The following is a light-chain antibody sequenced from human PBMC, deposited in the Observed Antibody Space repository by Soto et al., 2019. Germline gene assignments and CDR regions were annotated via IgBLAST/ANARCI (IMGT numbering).Light chain of an antibody. V-gene: IGKV1-9*01. J-gene: IGKJ1*01. CDR3: QQLNSYPRT. CDR2: GAS. CDR1: QGISSY. Sequence: DIQLTQSPSFLSASVGDRVTITCRASQGISSYLAWYQQKPGKAPNLLIYGASTLQSGVPSRFSGSGSGTEFTLTISSLQPEDFATYYCQQLNSYPRTFGQGTKVDIK.